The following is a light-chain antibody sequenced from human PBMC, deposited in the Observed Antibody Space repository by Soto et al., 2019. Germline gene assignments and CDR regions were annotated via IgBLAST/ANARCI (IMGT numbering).Light chain of an antibody. CDR1: SSDVGGYNY. CDR3: SSDAGSSNV. CDR2: EVN. J-gene: IGLJ1*01. Sequence: QSALTQPPSASESPGQSVAISCTGTSSDVGGYNYVSWYQQHPGKAPKLMIYEVNKRPSGVPDRFSGSKSGNTASLTVSGLQAEDEADYYCSSDAGSSNVFGTGTQLTVL. V-gene: IGLV2-8*01.